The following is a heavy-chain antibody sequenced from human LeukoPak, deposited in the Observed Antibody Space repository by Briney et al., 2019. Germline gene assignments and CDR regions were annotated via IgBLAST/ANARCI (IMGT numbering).Heavy chain of an antibody. CDR2: LYHSGST. V-gene: IGHV4-39*07. D-gene: IGHD2-2*02. CDR1: GASISSIGYY. J-gene: IGHJ4*02. Sequence: SETLSLTCTVSGASISSIGYYWGWSRQPPGKGLEWIASLYHSGSTFSNPSLENRVAISIDTSKNQFSLKLSSVTAADTAVYYCARGAFCTSASCSTTPYYFDYWGQGTLVAVCS. CDR3: ARGAFCTSASCSTTPYYFDY.